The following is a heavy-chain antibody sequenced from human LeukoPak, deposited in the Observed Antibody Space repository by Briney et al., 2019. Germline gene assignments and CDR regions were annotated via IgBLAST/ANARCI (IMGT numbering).Heavy chain of an antibody. J-gene: IGHJ4*02. Sequence: ASVKVSCKASGYTFTGYYMHWVRQAPGQGLEWMGWINPNSGGTNYAQKFQGRVTMTRDTSISTAYMELSRLRSDDTAVYYCARDLNSGIAVAGTYGYWGQGTLVTVSS. V-gene: IGHV1-2*02. CDR1: GYTFTGYY. D-gene: IGHD6-19*01. CDR2: INPNSGGT. CDR3: ARDLNSGIAVAGTYGY.